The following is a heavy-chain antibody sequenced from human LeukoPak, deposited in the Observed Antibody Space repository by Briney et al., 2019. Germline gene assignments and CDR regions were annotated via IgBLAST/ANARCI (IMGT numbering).Heavy chain of an antibody. J-gene: IGHJ4*02. CDR3: AKGRNIVATVTDY. V-gene: IGHV3-30*18. CDR1: GFTFSSYG. Sequence: GGSLRLSCAASGFTFSSYGMHWVRQAPGKGLEWVAVISYDGSNKYYADSVKGRFTISRDNSKNTLYLQMNSLRAEDTAVYYCAKGRNIVATVTDYWGQGTLVTVSS. D-gene: IGHD5-12*01. CDR2: ISYDGSNK.